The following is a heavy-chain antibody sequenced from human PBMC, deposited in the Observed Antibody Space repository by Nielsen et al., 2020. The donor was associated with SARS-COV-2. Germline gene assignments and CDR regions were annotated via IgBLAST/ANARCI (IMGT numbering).Heavy chain of an antibody. CDR1: GFTFSNYA. D-gene: IGHD6-19*01. CDR3: AKDKSDSVAGFDAFDI. J-gene: IGHJ3*02. CDR2: ISGGSGNT. V-gene: IGHV3-23*01. Sequence: GGSLRLSCAASGFTFSNYAMSWVRQAPGKGLEWVSTISGGSGNTYYADSVKDRFTISRDNSKKTLYLQMNSLRAEDTAAYYCAKDKSDSVAGFDAFDIWGQGTMVTVSS.